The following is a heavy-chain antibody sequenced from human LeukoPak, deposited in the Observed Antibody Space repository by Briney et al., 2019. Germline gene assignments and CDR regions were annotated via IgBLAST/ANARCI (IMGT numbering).Heavy chain of an antibody. Sequence: GGSLRLSCAASGFTFRNYGMHWVRQVPGKGLEWLGVVTYDGSKAFYADSVKGRLTISRDNSKNTLYLQMNTLRVEDRAVYFCAKDQRTMTRRMDVWGQGTAVIVSS. J-gene: IGHJ6*02. V-gene: IGHV3-30*18. D-gene: IGHD2-2*01. CDR2: VTYDGSKA. CDR1: GFTFRNYG. CDR3: AKDQRTMTRRMDV.